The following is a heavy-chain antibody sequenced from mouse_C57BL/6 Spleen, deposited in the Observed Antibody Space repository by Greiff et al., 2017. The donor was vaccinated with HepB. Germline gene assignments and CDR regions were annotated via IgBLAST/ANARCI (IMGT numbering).Heavy chain of an antibody. V-gene: IGHV1-62-3*01. CDR2: IDPNSGGT. D-gene: IGHD4-1*01. CDR1: GYTFTSYW. Sequence: QVQLQQPGAELVKPGDSVKLSSKASGYTFTSYWMHWVKQRPGRGLEWIGRIDPNSGGTKYNEKFKSKATLTVDKPSSTAYMQLSSLTSEDSSVYYCARRRRTGRKKKKFYWGQGTLVTVSA. CDR3: ARRRRTGRKKKKFY. J-gene: IGHJ3*01.